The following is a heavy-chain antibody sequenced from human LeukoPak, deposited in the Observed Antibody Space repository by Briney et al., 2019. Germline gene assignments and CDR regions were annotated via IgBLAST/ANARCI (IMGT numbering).Heavy chain of an antibody. J-gene: IGHJ4*02. CDR2: ISGGGAGT. CDR3: AKRGILEDRFFDY. V-gene: IGHV3-23*01. CDR1: GFTFSSYA. D-gene: IGHD3-3*01. Sequence: PGGSLRLSCAASGFTFSSYAMNWVRQAPGKGLEWVSGISGGGAGTYYADSVKGRFTISRDNSKNTLYLQMNSLRAEDTAVYYCAKRGILEDRFFDYWGQGTLVTVSS.